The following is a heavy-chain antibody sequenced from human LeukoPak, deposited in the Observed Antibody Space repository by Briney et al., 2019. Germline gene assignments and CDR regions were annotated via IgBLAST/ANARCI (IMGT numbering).Heavy chain of an antibody. CDR3: AKDALDILTGLPIGY. J-gene: IGHJ4*02. CDR2: ISFDESNK. D-gene: IGHD3-9*01. CDR1: GFTFSSYG. Sequence: PGGSLRLSCAASGFTFSSYGMHWVRQAPGKGLEWVAVISFDESNKYYADSVKGRFTISRDNSKNTLHLQMNSLRAEDTALYYCAKDALDILTGLPIGYWGQGTLVTVSS. V-gene: IGHV3-30*18.